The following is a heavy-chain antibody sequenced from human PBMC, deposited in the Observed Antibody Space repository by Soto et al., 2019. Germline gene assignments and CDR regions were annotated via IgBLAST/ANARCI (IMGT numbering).Heavy chain of an antibody. Sequence: SETLSRTFAVSGGSISSSNWWSWVRQPPWKVLEWIGEIYHSGSTNYNPSLKSRVTISVDKSNNQFSLKLSSVTAADTAVYYCARDNWTFLTSYYGMDVGGQLTTVNVSS. CDR3: ARDNWTFLTSYYGMDV. J-gene: IGHJ6*01. CDR2: IYHSGST. D-gene: IGHD1-20*01. V-gene: IGHV4-4*02. CDR1: GGSISSSNW.